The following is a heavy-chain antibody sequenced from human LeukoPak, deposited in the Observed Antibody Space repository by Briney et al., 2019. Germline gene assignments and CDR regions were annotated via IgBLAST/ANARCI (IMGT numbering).Heavy chain of an antibody. V-gene: IGHV3-53*01. D-gene: IGHD3-22*01. J-gene: IGHJ4*02. CDR2: IYSGGST. CDR1: GFTGSSNY. Sequence: GGSLILSCAASGFTGSSNYMSWVRQAPGKGLEWVSVIYSGGSTYYADSVKGRFTISRDNSKNTLYLQMNSLRAEDTAVYYCARDLYSSGYYYAYWGQGTLVTV. CDR3: ARDLYSSGYYYAY.